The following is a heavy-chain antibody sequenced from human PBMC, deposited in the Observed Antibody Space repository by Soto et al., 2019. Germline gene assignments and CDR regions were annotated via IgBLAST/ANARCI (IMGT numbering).Heavy chain of an antibody. CDR1: GGSISSYY. CDR3: ARDGGYGSGSYYRLY. V-gene: IGHV4-59*01. Sequence: SETLSLTCTVSGGSISSYYWSWIRQPPGKGLEWIGYIYYSGSTNYNPSLKSRVTISVDTSKNQFSLKLSSVTAADTAVYYCARDGGYGSGSYYRLYWGQGTLVTVSS. D-gene: IGHD3-10*01. CDR2: IYYSGST. J-gene: IGHJ4*02.